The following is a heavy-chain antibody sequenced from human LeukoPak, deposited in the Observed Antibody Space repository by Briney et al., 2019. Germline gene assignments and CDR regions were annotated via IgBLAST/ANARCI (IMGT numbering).Heavy chain of an antibody. Sequence: GASVKVSCKASGYTFTSYGISWVRQAPGQGLEWMGWISAYNGNTNYAQKLQGRVTMTTDTSTSTAYMELRSLRSDDTAVYYCARVQSYGPYYYYMDVWGKGTTVTVSS. J-gene: IGHJ6*03. CDR3: ARVQSYGPYYYYMDV. CDR1: GYTFTSYG. V-gene: IGHV1-18*01. D-gene: IGHD5-18*01. CDR2: ISAYNGNT.